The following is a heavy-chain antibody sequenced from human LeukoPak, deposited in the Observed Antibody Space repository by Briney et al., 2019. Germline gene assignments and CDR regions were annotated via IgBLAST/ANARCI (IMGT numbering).Heavy chain of an antibody. J-gene: IGHJ3*01. Sequence: SETLSLTCTVSGGSISTYDWSWIRKPPGKALEWSGYFYYSGSTNYNPSLTSPVTISVDTSKNQFSLTLSSVTAADTAVYYCARGGQDYYDRSGYYLGWGQGTMVAVSS. CDR2: FYYSGST. CDR1: GGSISTYD. D-gene: IGHD3-22*01. CDR3: ARGGQDYYDRSGYYLG. V-gene: IGHV4-59*13.